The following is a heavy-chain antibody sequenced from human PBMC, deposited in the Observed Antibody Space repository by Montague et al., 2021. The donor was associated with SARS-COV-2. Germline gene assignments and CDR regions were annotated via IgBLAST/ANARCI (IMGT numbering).Heavy chain of an antibody. D-gene: IGHD3-16*02. CDR1: GFTFSNYD. J-gene: IGHJ3*02. CDR2: VSTSAYTT. V-gene: IGHV3-48*03. Sequence: LSLSFSASGFTFSNYDMNWVRQAPGKGPEWISYVSTSAYTTSYAGSVKGRFTISRDNGKNSLYLQMNSLRVEDTAVYYCTRDYRSIVGDGLDIWGQGTKVTVSS. CDR3: TRDYRSIVGDGLDI.